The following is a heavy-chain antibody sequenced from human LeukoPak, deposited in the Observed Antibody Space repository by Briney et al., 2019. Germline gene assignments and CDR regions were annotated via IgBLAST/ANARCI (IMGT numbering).Heavy chain of an antibody. D-gene: IGHD3-22*01. CDR2: IWYDGSNK. J-gene: IGHJ4*02. CDR3: AREGSDDSXGYQTY. Sequence: GGSLRLSCAASGFTFSSYGMHWVRQAPGKGLEWVAVIWYDGSNKYYADSVKGRFTISRDNSKNTLYLQMNSLRAEDTAVYYCAREGSDDSXGYQTYWGQGTLVTVSS. V-gene: IGHV3-33*01. CDR1: GFTFSSYG.